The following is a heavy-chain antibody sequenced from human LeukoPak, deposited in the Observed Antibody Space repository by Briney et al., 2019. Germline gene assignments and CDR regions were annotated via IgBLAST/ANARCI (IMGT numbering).Heavy chain of an antibody. Sequence: PSETLSLTCTVSGGSISSYYWSWIRQPAGKGLEWIGRIYSSGSTNYNPSLMSRVTLSIDKSKKHISLRLTSVTAADTAVYYCARDGYCSSISCYDAFDIWGQGTMVTVSS. CDR1: GGSISSYY. CDR3: ARDGYCSSISCYDAFDI. CDR2: IYSSGST. D-gene: IGHD2-2*03. V-gene: IGHV4-4*07. J-gene: IGHJ3*02.